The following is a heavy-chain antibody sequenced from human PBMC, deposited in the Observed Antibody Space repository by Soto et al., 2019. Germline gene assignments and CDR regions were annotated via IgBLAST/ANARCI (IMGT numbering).Heavy chain of an antibody. CDR1: GFTFSDHY. D-gene: IGHD3-22*01. Sequence: PGGSLRLSCAASGFTFSDHYMTWIRQAPGKGLEWVSYISSSTGYTNYADSVKGRFTISRDNAKNSLYLQMNSLRAEDTAVYYCATDDSRVLEYFDYWGQGTLVTVS. CDR3: ATDDSRVLEYFDY. V-gene: IGHV3-11*06. J-gene: IGHJ4*02. CDR2: ISSSTGYT.